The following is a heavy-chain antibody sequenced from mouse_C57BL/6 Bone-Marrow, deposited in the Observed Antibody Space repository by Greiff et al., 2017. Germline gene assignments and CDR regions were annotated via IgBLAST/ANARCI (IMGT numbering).Heavy chain of an antibody. V-gene: IGHV1-19*01. D-gene: IGHD1-1*01. CDR1: GYTFTDYY. CDR3: AGDYGSRGWFAY. CDR2: INPYNGGT. J-gene: IGHJ3*01. Sequence: EVKVVESGPVLVKPGASVKMSCKASGYTFTDYYMNWVKQSHGKSLEWIGVINPYNGGTSYNQKFKGKATLTVDKSSSTAYMELNSLTSEDSAVYYCAGDYGSRGWFAYWGQGTLVTVSA.